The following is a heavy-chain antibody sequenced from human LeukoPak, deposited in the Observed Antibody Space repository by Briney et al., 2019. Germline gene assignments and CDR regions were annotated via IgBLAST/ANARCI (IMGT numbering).Heavy chain of an antibody. V-gene: IGHV3-23*01. J-gene: IGHJ4*02. Sequence: GGSLRLSCAASGFTFSNYGMSWVRQAPGKGLEWVSVITGSGRATYYADSVKGRLTISRDNSKNTLYLQMNSLRAEDTAVYYCARRAGAYSHPYDYWGQGTLVTVSS. D-gene: IGHD4/OR15-4a*01. CDR2: ITGSGRAT. CDR3: ARRAGAYSHPYDY. CDR1: GFTFSNYG.